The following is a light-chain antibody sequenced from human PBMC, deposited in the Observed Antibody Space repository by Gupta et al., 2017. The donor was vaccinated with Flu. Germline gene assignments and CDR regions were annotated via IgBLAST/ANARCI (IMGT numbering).Light chain of an antibody. CDR2: ETS. CDR1: QDIGIY. J-gene: IGKJ2*03. Sequence: DIQTTQSPSSLSVSVGDRVIITCQASQDIGIYLNWFQQKPGKAPKLLIHETSILETGVPSRFSGSGSATDFTLTISSLQPEDVATYYCQQYDYLSSFSFGQGTKLEIK. V-gene: IGKV1-33*01. CDR3: QQYDYLSSFS.